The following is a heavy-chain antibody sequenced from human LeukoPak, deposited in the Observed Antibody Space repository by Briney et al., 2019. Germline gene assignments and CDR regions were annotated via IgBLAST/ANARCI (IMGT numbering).Heavy chain of an antibody. D-gene: IGHD1-26*01. V-gene: IGHV3-9*01. CDR2: ISWNSGSI. CDR1: GLTFDDYA. Sequence: GGSLRLSCAASGLTFDDYAMHWVRQAPGKGLEWVSGISWNSGSIVYADSVKGRFTISRDNAKISLYLQMNSLRAEDTALYYCAKDVGLGPAGGMDVWGQGTTVTGSS. CDR3: AKDVGLGPAGGMDV. J-gene: IGHJ6*02.